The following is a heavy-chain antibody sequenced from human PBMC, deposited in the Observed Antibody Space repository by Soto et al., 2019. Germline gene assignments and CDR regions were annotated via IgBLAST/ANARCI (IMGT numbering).Heavy chain of an antibody. V-gene: IGHV3-66*01. CDR3: ARGYVWGSYRIALDF. CDR1: GFIVSNTY. CDR2: IYSGGGT. D-gene: IGHD3-16*02. Sequence: EVQLVESGGGLVQPGGSLGLSCAASGFIVSNTYRGWVRQAPGRGLGWAPVIYSGGGTSYADSVKGRFTISRDNSKNTLYLQMNSLRAEDTAVYYCARGYVWGSYRIALDFWGQGTLVTVSS. J-gene: IGHJ4*02.